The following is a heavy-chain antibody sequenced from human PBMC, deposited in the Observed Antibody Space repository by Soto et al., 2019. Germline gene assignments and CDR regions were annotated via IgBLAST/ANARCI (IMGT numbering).Heavy chain of an antibody. CDR2: ISYEGITK. Sequence: PGGSLRLSCAASGFAFSNFGMHWVRQAPGKGLEWVAVISYEGITKYYADSVKGRFTISRDNSKNTLYLQMNSLRVEDTALYYCAKGYYYEPTASWGQGAQVTVSS. D-gene: IGHD3-22*01. J-gene: IGHJ4*02. CDR1: GFAFSNFG. V-gene: IGHV3-30*18. CDR3: AKGYYYEPTAS.